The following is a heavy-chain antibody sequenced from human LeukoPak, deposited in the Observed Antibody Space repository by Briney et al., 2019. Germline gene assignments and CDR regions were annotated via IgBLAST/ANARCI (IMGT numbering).Heavy chain of an antibody. CDR3: AKVRIVGATTGFDY. J-gene: IGHJ4*02. CDR1: GFTVSSNY. CDR2: IYSGGST. Sequence: GSLRLSCVASGFTVSSNYMSWVRQAPGKGLEWVSVIYSGGSTYYADSVKGRFTISRDNSKNTLYLLMNSLRAEDTAVYYCAKVRIVGATTGFDYWGQGTLVTVSS. D-gene: IGHD1-26*01. V-gene: IGHV3-53*01.